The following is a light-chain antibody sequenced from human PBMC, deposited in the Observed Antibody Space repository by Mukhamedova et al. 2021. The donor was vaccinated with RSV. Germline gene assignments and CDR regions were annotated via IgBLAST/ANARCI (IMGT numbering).Light chain of an antibody. Sequence: TCRASQSISSWLAWYQQKPGKAPKLLIYKASSLESGVPSRFSGSGSGTEFTLTISSLQPDDFATYYCQQYNSYSPYSFGQGTKLE. CDR3: QQYNSYSPYS. J-gene: IGKJ2*03. V-gene: IGKV1-5*03. CDR2: KAS. CDR1: QSISSW.